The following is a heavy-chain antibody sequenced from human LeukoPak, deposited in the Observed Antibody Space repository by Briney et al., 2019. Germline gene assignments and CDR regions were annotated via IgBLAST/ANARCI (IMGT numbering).Heavy chain of an antibody. J-gene: IGHJ4*02. CDR2: ISYDGSNK. D-gene: IGHD7-27*01. V-gene: IGHV3-30*18. CDR3: AKETGFDY. CDR1: GFTFRSYA. Sequence: TGGSLRLSCAASGFTFRSYAMHWVRQAPGKGLEWVAVISYDGSNKYYADSVKGRFTISRDNSKNTLYLQMNSLRAEDTAVYYCAKETGFDYWGQGTLVTVSS.